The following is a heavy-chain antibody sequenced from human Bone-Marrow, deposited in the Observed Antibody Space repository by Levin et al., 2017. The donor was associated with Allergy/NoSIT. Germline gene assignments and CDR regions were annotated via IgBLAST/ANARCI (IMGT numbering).Heavy chain of an antibody. CDR1: GFPFSNYA. D-gene: IGHD3-22*01. CDR3: AKSMIPTPMSDFYYYYALDV. J-gene: IGHJ6*02. V-gene: IGHV3-30*18. CDR2: ISYDGSHE. Sequence: PGGSLRLSCAASGFPFSNYAMHWVRQAPGKGLEWVAIISYDGSHEYYADFVRGRFTISRDNSKNSMYLQVNSLRAEDTAVYYCAKSMIPTPMSDFYYYYALDVWGQGTTVTVAS.